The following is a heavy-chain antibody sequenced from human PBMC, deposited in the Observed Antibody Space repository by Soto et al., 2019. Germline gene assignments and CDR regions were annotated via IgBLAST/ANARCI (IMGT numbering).Heavy chain of an antibody. CDR3: AKNRGSIMLGES. CDR2: IGDGGDTT. D-gene: IGHD3-16*01. CDR1: GCSFSSYE. J-gene: IGHJ4*02. Sequence: GGSLRLSCVASGCSFSSYEIDWVPKAPGRGLEWVSAIGDGGDTTYYADSVKGRFTISRDNSKNTLYLQMDSLRAEDTAVYYCAKNRGSIMLGESWGQGTRVTVSS. V-gene: IGHV3-23*01.